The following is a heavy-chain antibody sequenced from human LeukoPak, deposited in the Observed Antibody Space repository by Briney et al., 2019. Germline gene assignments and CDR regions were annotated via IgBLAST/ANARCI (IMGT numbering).Heavy chain of an antibody. Sequence: PGGSLRLSCAASGFTFSSYWMSWVRQAPGKGLEWVANIKQDGSEKYYVDSVKGRFTISRDNAKNSLYLQMNSLRAEDTAVYYCARQAAEGATGGFDYWGQGTLVTVSS. CDR3: ARQAAEGATGGFDY. CDR2: IKQDGSEK. J-gene: IGHJ4*02. V-gene: IGHV3-7*01. CDR1: GFTFSSYW. D-gene: IGHD1-26*01.